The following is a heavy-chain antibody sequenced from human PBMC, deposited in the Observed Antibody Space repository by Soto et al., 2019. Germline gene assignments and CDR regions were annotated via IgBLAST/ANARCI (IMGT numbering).Heavy chain of an antibody. V-gene: IGHV4-4*02. Sequence: QVQLQESGLGLVKPSGTLSLTCAVSGGSISSDNWWSWVRQSPGKGLEWIGEVYHDGRTNYNPSLKSRVAISVDKSKNQFSLKLTSVTAADTAVYYCARDPGRAFPDYWGQGTLVTVSS. CDR3: ARDPGRAFPDY. D-gene: IGHD3-10*01. J-gene: IGHJ4*02. CDR2: VYHDGRT. CDR1: GGSISSDNW.